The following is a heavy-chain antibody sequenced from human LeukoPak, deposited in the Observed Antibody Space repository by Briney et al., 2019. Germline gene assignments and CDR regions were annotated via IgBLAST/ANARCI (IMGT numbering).Heavy chain of an antibody. CDR2: INHSGST. D-gene: IGHD3-10*01. Sequence: PSETLSLTCAVYGGSFSGCYWSWIRQPPGKGLEWIGEINHSGSTNYNPSLKSRVTISVDTSKNQFSLKLSSVTAADTAVYYCAREKFGELLYYWGQGTLVTVSS. CDR3: AREKFGELLYY. CDR1: GGSFSGCY. V-gene: IGHV4-34*01. J-gene: IGHJ4*02.